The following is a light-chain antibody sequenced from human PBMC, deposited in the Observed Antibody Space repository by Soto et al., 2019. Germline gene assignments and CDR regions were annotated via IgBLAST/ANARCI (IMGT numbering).Light chain of an antibody. Sequence: DILMTQSPSTLSASVGDRVTITCRASQSISSWLAWYQQKPGKAPKLVIYDASSLESGVPSRFSGSGSGTEFTLTISSLQPDDFATYYCQQYNSYSTFGQGTKVEIK. CDR2: DAS. V-gene: IGKV1-5*01. CDR3: QQYNSYST. J-gene: IGKJ1*01. CDR1: QSISSW.